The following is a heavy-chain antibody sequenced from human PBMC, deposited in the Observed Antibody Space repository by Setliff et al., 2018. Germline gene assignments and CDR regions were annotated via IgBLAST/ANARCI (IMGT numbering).Heavy chain of an antibody. CDR1: GGSISSGNYF. J-gene: IGHJ4*02. CDR3: GRLKVGNNWPDY. CDR2: LYPSGFT. Sequence: SETLSLTCRVSGGSISSGNYFWAWIRQPPRERLHWIGTLYPSGFTYYNPSLRDRVTISADSSKDELSLSLQSVTAADSAVYYCGRLKVGNNWPDYWGQGTLVTVSS. V-gene: IGHV4-39*01. D-gene: IGHD1-1*01.